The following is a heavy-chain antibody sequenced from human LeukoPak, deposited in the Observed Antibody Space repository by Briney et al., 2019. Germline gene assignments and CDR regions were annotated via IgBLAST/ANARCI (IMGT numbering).Heavy chain of an antibody. V-gene: IGHV3-64D*06. Sequence: GGSLRLSCSASGFIFTDYTIHWVRQARGKGLEYVSAITNYGDGTYYADSVKGRFTISRDNSKNTVWLQMSSLRPEDTAVYYCVKDTRDTRDDYWGQGTLVTVSS. CDR2: ITNYGDGT. CDR1: GFIFTDYT. J-gene: IGHJ4*02. CDR3: VKDTRDTRDDY.